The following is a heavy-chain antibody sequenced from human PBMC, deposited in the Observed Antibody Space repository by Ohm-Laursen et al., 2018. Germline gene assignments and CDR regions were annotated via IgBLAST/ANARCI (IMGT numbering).Heavy chain of an antibody. D-gene: IGHD5-24*01. Sequence: SETLSLTCAVYGGSFSGYYWSWIRQPPGKGLEWIGEINHSGSTNYNPSLKSRVTISVDTSKNQFSLKLSSVTAADTAVYYCTLEMATINNDYWDQGTLVTVSS. CDR3: TLEMATINNDY. J-gene: IGHJ4*02. CDR1: GGSFSGYY. CDR2: INHSGST. V-gene: IGHV4-34*01.